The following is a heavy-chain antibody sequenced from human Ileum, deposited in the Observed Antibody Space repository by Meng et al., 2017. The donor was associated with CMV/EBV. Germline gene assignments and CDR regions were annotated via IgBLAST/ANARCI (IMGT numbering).Heavy chain of an antibody. CDR3: ARDGTIFGV. CDR1: GFAFSSHW. CDR2: IKEDGSEK. V-gene: IGHV3-7*01. D-gene: IGHD3-3*01. J-gene: IGHJ1*01. Sequence: GESLKISCAASGFAFSSHWMSWVRQAPGKGLEWVANIKEDGSEKYYVDSVKGRFTISRDNAKNSLYQQMNSLRGEDTAVYYCARDGTIFGVWGQGMLVTVSS.